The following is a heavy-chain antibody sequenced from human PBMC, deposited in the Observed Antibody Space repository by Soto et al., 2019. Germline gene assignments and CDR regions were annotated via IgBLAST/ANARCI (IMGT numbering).Heavy chain of an antibody. D-gene: IGHD1-26*01. V-gene: IGHV3-23*01. Sequence: EVLLLESGGGLVQPGGSLRLSCEASGFSFSSFAMNWVRQAPGKGLEWVSAIGDSGASTYYADSVKGRVTISRDNSKNKLYLAVDSLRAEDTAVYYCAKGEELDVWGNGTTVTVSS. CDR2: IGDSGAST. CDR3: AKGEELDV. CDR1: GFSFSSFA. J-gene: IGHJ6*04.